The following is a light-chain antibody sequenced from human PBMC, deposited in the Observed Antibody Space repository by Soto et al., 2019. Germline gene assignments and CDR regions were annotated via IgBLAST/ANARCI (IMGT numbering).Light chain of an antibody. CDR1: SSDVGGYNY. CDR3: SSYTTSNTRQIV. J-gene: IGLJ1*01. V-gene: IGLV2-14*03. CDR2: DVS. Sequence: QSVLTQPASVSGSPGHSITISCTGTSSDVGGYNYVSWYQHHPGKAPKLIIYDVSNRPPGVSIRFSGSKSDNTASLTISGLQPEDEADYHCSSYTTSNTRQIVFGTGTKVTVL.